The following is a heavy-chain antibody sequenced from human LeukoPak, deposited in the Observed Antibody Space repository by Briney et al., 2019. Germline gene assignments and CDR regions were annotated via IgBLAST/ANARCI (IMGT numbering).Heavy chain of an antibody. J-gene: IGHJ4*02. CDR3: ASTQTFDY. V-gene: IGHV3-7*01. CDR1: GFTSFSYS. Sequence: GGSLRLSCAASGFTSFSYSMNWVRQAPGKGLEWVANIKQDGSEKNYVDSVKGRFTISRDNAQNSLYLQMNSLRAEDTAVYYCASTQTFDYWGQGTLVTVSS. CDR2: IKQDGSEK.